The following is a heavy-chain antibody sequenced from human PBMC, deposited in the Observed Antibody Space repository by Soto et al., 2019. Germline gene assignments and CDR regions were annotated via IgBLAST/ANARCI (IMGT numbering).Heavy chain of an antibody. V-gene: IGHV3-30*03. CDR1: GFTFSDYA. CDR3: ARGGRQWLVTSDFNY. D-gene: IGHD6-19*01. Sequence: PLVESGGGVVQPGRSLRLSCAASGFTFSDYAMHWVRQAPGKGLEWVAVVSHDGRNTHYADFVKGRFTISRDSSKNTVSLEVTSLRAEYTAVYYCARGGRQWLVTSDFNYWGQGALVTVSS. J-gene: IGHJ4*02. CDR2: VSHDGRNT.